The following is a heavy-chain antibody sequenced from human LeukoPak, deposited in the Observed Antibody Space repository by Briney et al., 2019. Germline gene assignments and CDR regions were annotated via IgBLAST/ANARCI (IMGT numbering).Heavy chain of an antibody. CDR3: ATDPQQLASREYFQH. J-gene: IGHJ1*01. V-gene: IGHV3-23*01. Sequence: GGSLRLSCAASGFAFSAYAMAWVRQAPGKGLEWVSIVSGSGGSTYYADSVKGRFTISRDNSKNTLYLRMNSLRAEDTAVYYCATDPQQLASREYFQHWGQGTLVTVSS. CDR1: GFAFSAYA. CDR2: VSGSGGST. D-gene: IGHD6-13*01.